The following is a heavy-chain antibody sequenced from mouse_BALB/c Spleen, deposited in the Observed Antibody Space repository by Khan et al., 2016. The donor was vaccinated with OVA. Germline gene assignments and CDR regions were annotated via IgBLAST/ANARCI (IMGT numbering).Heavy chain of an antibody. V-gene: IGHV1S135*01. CDR2: IDPFNGGT. CDR1: AYSFTSYY. J-gene: IGHJ4*01. CDR3: ARRALDD. Sequence: IQLVQSGPELMKPGASVNISCKASAYSFTSYYMHWVKQSHGKSLEWIGCIDPFNGGTTYNQKFKGRATLTADKSSSTAYMHLSTLTSEDSAVYCCARRALDDWGQGTSVTVSS.